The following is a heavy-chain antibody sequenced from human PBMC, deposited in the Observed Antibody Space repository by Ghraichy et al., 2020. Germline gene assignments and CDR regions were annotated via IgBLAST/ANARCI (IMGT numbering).Heavy chain of an antibody. J-gene: IGHJ6*02. Sequence: ASVKVSCKASGYTFTSYGISWVRQAPEQGLEWMGWISAYNGNTNYAQKLQGRVTMTTDTSTSTAYMELRSLRSDDTAVYYCARERHYYDSSGLYSPNYYYGMDVWGQGTTVTVSS. CDR3: ARERHYYDSSGLYSPNYYYGMDV. D-gene: IGHD3-22*01. CDR2: ISAYNGNT. V-gene: IGHV1-18*01. CDR1: GYTFTSYG.